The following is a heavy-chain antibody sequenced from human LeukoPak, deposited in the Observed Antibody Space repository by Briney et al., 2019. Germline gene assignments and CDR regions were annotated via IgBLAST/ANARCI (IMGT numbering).Heavy chain of an antibody. CDR3: ARDIGATNWFDP. CDR2: INSDGRST. J-gene: IGHJ5*02. Sequence: GGSLRLSCAASGFTFSSYWMHWVRHAPGKGLVWVSRINSDGRSTSYADSVKGRFAISRDNAKNTLYLQMNSLRAEDTAVYYCARDIGATNWFDPWGQGTLVTVSS. CDR1: GFTFSSYW. V-gene: IGHV3-74*01. D-gene: IGHD1-26*01.